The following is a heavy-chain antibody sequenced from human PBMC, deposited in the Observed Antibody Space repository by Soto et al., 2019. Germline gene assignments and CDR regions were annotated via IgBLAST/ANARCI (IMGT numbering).Heavy chain of an antibody. CDR2: ISGSGGST. V-gene: IGHV3-23*01. D-gene: IGHD3-22*01. CDR1: GFTFSNYG. J-gene: IGHJ4*02. CDR3: AKEVVPDY. Sequence: SLRLSCAASGFTFSNYGMIWVRQAPGKGLEWVSAISGSGGSTYYADSVKGRFTISRDNSKNTLFLQMNSLRVEDTAVYYCAKEVVPDYWGQGTLVTVSS.